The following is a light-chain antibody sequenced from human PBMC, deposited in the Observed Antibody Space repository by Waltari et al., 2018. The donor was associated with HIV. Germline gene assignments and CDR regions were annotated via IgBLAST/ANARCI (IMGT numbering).Light chain of an antibody. CDR1: ALPKQY. CDR2: KDS. Sequence: SYELTQPPSVSVSPGQTARITCSGDALPKQYAYWYQPKPGQAPVLVIYKDSERPSGISERFSGSSSGTTVTLTISGVQAEDEADYYCQSADSSGNPYVFGTGTKVTVL. V-gene: IGLV3-25*03. CDR3: QSADSSGNPYV. J-gene: IGLJ1*01.